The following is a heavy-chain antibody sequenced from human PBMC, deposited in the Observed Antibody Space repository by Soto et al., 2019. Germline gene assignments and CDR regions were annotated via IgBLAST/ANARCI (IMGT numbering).Heavy chain of an antibody. CDR3: ARDHGDAGGYGDLDY. D-gene: IGHD4-17*01. J-gene: IGHJ4*02. V-gene: IGHV3-33*01. CDR1: GFTFSSYG. CDR2: IWYDGSNK. Sequence: QVQLVESGGGVVQPGRSLTLSCAASGFTFSSYGMHWVRQAPGKGLEWVALIWYDGSNKYYIDSVKGRFTISRDNSTNALYLQMNSLRAEDTAVYYCARDHGDAGGYGDLDYWCQGTLVTVSS.